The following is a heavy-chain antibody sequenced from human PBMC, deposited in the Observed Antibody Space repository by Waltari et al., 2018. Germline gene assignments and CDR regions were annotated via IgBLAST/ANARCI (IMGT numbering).Heavy chain of an antibody. CDR2: IKTNTQNP. Sequence: QVQLVQAGSELNKPGASVNVSCKASGSSFTDHAMNWVRQAPGQGLQFLGWIKTNTQNPFYERGFAGRFVFSLDTSISTVYMEITSLKTEDTAVYYCARELLGGGAFDSWGQGTLVSVSS. CDR1: GSSFTDHA. CDR3: ARELLGGGAFDS. V-gene: IGHV7-4-1*02. D-gene: IGHD3-16*01. J-gene: IGHJ4*02.